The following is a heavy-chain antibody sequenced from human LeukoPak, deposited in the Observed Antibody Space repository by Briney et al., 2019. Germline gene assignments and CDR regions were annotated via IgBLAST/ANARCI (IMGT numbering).Heavy chain of an antibody. CDR3: AGPGAARLDY. J-gene: IGHJ4*02. Sequence: SETLSPTCAVHGGSFSGYYWSWIRQPPGKGLEWIGEINHRGNTNYNPSLKSRVTISVDTSKNQFSLKLSSMTAADTAVYYCAGPGAARLDYWGQGTLVTVSS. V-gene: IGHV4-34*01. CDR1: GGSFSGYY. CDR2: INHRGNT. D-gene: IGHD6-6*01.